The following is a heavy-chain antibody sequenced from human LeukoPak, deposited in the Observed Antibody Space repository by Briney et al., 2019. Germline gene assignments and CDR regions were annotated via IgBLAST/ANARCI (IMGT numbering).Heavy chain of an antibody. D-gene: IGHD3-3*01. V-gene: IGHV3-43*01. J-gene: IGHJ4*02. CDR1: GLTFDDYT. Sequence: GGSLRLSCAASGLTFDDYTMHWVRQAPGKGLEWVSLINWDGSSTYYSDSVKGRFTISRDSSKNSLYLQMSSLRTEDTALYYCASSGGSGYNLDYWGQGTLVTVSS. CDR2: INWDGSST. CDR3: ASSGGSGYNLDY.